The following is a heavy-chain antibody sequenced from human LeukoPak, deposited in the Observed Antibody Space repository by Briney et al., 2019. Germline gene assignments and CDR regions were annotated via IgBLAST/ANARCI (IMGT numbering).Heavy chain of an antibody. J-gene: IGHJ5*02. Sequence: SVKCSCKVCGGTLSSYAISWVRQGPGQGLDWTAAIFPIFGTANYAQKFQGRVTITADKSTSTAYMERSRLTSEDTAVYYCARDPTEYYYGSGSYQNWFDPWGQGTLVTVSS. CDR3: ARDPTEYYYGSGSYQNWFDP. D-gene: IGHD3-10*01. CDR1: GGTLSSYA. CDR2: IFPIFGTA. V-gene: IGHV1-69*06.